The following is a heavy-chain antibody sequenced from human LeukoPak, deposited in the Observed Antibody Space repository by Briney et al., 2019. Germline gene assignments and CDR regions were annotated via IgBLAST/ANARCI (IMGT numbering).Heavy chain of an antibody. Sequence: GGSLRLSCAAAGFTFKNYEMNWVRQAPGKGLEWVSYISSSGSPIYYADSVRGRFTISRDNAKNSLYLQMNSLRAEDTAVYYCARGPSVGSGWSPDYWGQGTLVTVSS. J-gene: IGHJ4*02. CDR1: GFTFKNYE. CDR2: ISSSGSPI. V-gene: IGHV3-48*03. CDR3: ARGPSVGSGWSPDY. D-gene: IGHD6-19*01.